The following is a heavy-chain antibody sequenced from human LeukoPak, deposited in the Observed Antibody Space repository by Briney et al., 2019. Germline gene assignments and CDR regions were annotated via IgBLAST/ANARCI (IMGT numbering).Heavy chain of an antibody. V-gene: IGHV1-58*02. CDR2: IVVGSGNT. CDR3: ASHTSFDYYDSSGYPNN. D-gene: IGHD3-22*01. J-gene: IGHJ4*02. CDR1: GFTFTSSA. Sequence: ASVKVSCKASGFTFTSSAMQWVRQARGQRLEWIGWIVVGSGNTNYAQKFQGRVTMTRDTSTSTVYMELSSLRSEDTAVYYCASHTSFDYYDSSGYPNNWGQGTLVTVSS.